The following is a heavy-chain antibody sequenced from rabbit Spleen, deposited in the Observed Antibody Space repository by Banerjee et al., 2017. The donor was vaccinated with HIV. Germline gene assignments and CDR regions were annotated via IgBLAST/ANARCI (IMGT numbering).Heavy chain of an antibody. Sequence: QLKETGGGLVQPGGSLTLSCKGSGFDFSTYYMSWVRQAPGKGLEWIGYIDPLFGNTYYASWVNGRFTISSHNAQNTLYLQLNSLTAADTATYFCARDLDGVIGWNFGWWGPGTLVTVS. D-gene: IGHD1-1*01. CDR1: GFDFSTYY. J-gene: IGHJ4*01. V-gene: IGHV1S7*01. CDR2: IDPLFGNT. CDR3: ARDLDGVIGWNFGW.